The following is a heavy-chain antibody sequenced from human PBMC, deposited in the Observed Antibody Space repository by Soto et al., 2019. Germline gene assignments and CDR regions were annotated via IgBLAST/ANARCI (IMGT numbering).Heavy chain of an antibody. D-gene: IGHD5-18*01. J-gene: IGHJ4*02. V-gene: IGHV4-59*01. CDR3: AREGYNFGPFDY. Sequence: SETLSLTCTVSGGSLSTYYWSWIRRPPGMGLEWIASISDSGTTNYNSSLKSRVTISTDTSKKQFSLKFNPVTAADTAVYYCAREGYNFGPFDYWGQGALVTVSS. CDR2: ISDSGTT. CDR1: GGSLSTYY.